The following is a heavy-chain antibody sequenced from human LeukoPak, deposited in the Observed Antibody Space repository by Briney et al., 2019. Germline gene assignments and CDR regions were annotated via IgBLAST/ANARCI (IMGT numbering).Heavy chain of an antibody. Sequence: SQTLSLTCTVSGGSISSGDYYWSWIRQPPGKGLEWIGYIYYSGSTYYNPSLKSRVTISVDTSKNQFSLKLSSVTAADTAVYYCARDQRPRDSSSWYFDYWGQGTLVTVSS. V-gene: IGHV4-30-4*08. CDR3: ARDQRPRDSSSWYFDY. CDR1: GGSISSGDYY. D-gene: IGHD6-13*01. CDR2: IYYSGST. J-gene: IGHJ4*02.